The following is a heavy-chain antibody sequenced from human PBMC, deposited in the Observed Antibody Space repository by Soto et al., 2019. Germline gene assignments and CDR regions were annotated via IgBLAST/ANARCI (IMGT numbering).Heavy chain of an antibody. CDR3: ARGKGMEENYYYYGMDI. Sequence: SSERISCKSCGYTFSSYAMHWVSQAPGESLEWMGWINGGTGQTRYSQRFQDRVTITRDTSAKTTYMDLTSLRSEDTAVYYCARGKGMEENYYYYGMDIWGQGTTVTVSS. J-gene: IGHJ6*02. CDR2: INGGTGQT. D-gene: IGHD1-1*01. V-gene: IGHV1-3*01. CDR1: GYTFSSYA.